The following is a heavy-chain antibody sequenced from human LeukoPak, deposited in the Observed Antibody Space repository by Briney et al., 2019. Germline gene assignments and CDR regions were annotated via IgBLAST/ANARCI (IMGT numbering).Heavy chain of an antibody. D-gene: IGHD3-9*01. J-gene: IGHJ4*02. V-gene: IGHV3-23*01. CDR2: ISGSGGTT. CDR1: GFIFNNYV. Sequence: GGSLRLSCAASGFIFNNYVMNWVRQPPGKGLEWVSTISGSGGTTYYADSVKGRFTISRDSPKNTLYLQMNSLRAEDTAVYFCAKHLDFLTGFRDWGQGTLVTVSS. CDR3: AKHLDFLTGFRD.